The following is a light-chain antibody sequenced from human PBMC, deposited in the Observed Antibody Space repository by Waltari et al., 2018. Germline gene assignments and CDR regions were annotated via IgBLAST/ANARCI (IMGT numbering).Light chain of an antibody. V-gene: IGLV1-40*01. CDR1: SSNIGAGYD. CDR3: QSYDSSLSGDVV. Sequence: QSVLTQPPSVSGAPGQRVTISCTGSSSNIGAGYDVHWYQQLPGTAPKLLIYGNSNRPSGFPDRFSGSKSVTSASLAITGLQAEDEADYYCQSYDSSLSGDVVFGGGTKLTVL. CDR2: GNS. J-gene: IGLJ2*01.